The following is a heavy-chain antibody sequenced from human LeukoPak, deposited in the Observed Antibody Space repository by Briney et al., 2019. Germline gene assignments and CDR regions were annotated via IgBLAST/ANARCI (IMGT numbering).Heavy chain of an antibody. CDR3: VREPYCSGGSCYTSGFDC. J-gene: IGHJ4*02. CDR2: IKNDGSRT. V-gene: IGHV3-74*01. D-gene: IGHD2-15*01. Sequence: GGSLRLSCAASGVTFSRYWMHWVRQAPGKGLVWVSRIKNDGSRTTYADAVKGRFTISRDNAKNTLYLQMNSPSADDTAVYYCVREPYCSGGSCYTSGFDCWGQGTLVTVSS. CDR1: GVTFSRYW.